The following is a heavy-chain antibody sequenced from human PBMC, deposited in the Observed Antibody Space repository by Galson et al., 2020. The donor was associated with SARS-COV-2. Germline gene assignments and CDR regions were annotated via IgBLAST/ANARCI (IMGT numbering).Heavy chain of an antibody. V-gene: IGHV3-66*01. CDR3: ARGPDNYYYDGSGYYKHYFDY. D-gene: IGHD3-22*01. CDR2: IYSGGST. CDR1: GFTVSSNY. J-gene: IGHJ4*02. Sequence: GESLKISCAASGFTVSSNYVSWVRQAPGRGLEWVSLIYSGGSTIYADSVKGRFTISRDNSENTVYLQMNSLRAEDTAIYYCARGPDNYYYDGSGYYKHYFDYWAQGTLVTVSS.